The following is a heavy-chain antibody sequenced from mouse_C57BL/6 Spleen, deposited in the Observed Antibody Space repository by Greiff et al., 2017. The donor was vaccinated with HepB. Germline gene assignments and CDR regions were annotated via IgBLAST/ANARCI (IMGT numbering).Heavy chain of an antibody. CDR3: ARHAAAQALDY. D-gene: IGHD3-2*02. CDR2: ISSGGSYT. J-gene: IGHJ2*01. V-gene: IGHV5-6*01. CDR1: GFTFSSYG. Sequence: EVKLVESGGDLVKPGGSLKLSCAASGFTFSSYGMSWVRQTPDKRLEWVATISSGGSYTYYPDSVKGRFTISRDNAKNTLYLQMSSLKSEDTAMYYCARHAAAQALDYWGQGTTLTVSS.